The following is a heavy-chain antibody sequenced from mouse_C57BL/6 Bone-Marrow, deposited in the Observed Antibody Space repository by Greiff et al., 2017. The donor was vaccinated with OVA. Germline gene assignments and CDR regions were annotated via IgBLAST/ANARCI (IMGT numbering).Heavy chain of an antibody. D-gene: IGHD1-1*01. Sequence: VKLVESGAELVRPGASVKLSCKASGYTFTDYYINWVKQRPGQGLEWIARIYPGSGNTYYNEKFKGKATLTAEKSSSTAYMQLSSLTSEDSAVYFCARAVVKGYYFDYWGQGTTLTVSS. CDR3: ARAVVKGYYFDY. CDR2: IYPGSGNT. J-gene: IGHJ2*01. CDR1: GYTFTDYY. V-gene: IGHV1-76*01.